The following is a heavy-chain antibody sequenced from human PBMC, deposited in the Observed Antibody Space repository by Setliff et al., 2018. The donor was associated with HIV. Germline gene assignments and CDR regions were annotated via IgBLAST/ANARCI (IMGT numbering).Heavy chain of an antibody. Sequence: SETLSLTCAVYGGSFSGYYWSWIRQPPGKGLEWIGEINHSGSTYYNPSLKSRVTISIDTSKNQFSLKLNAVTAADTAVYYCARRPPLTTGREYYFDFWGQGTLVTVSS. D-gene: IGHD1-1*01. CDR3: ARRPPLTTGREYYFDF. J-gene: IGHJ4*02. CDR1: GGSFSGYY. CDR2: INHSGST. V-gene: IGHV4-34*01.